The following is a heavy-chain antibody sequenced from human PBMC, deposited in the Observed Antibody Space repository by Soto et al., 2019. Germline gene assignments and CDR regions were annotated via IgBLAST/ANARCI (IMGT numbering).Heavy chain of an antibody. CDR1: GYTFTTYD. CDR2: ISTYNGNT. D-gene: IGHD2-8*01. J-gene: IGHJ6*02. Sequence: QVQLVQSGAEVKKPGASVKVSCKASGYTFTTYDISWVRQAPGQGLEWMGRISTYNGNTNYPQSLQGRLTMTTDTSTTTAYMQLGSLRTDDAVVYYCARDPYHVLMVNAPNLYGMDVWGHGTKVTVSS. CDR3: ARDPYHVLMVNAPNLYGMDV. V-gene: IGHV1-18*01.